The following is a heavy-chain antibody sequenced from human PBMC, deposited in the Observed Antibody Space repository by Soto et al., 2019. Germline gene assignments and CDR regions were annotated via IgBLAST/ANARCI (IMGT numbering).Heavy chain of an antibody. CDR3: ARERVVPAAIPVGYYYYYGMDV. V-gene: IGHV3-30-3*01. J-gene: IGHJ6*01. D-gene: IGHD2-2*02. Sequence: QVQLVESGGGVVQPGRSLRLSCAASGFTFSSYAMHWVRQAPGKGLEWVAVISYDGSNKYYADSVKGRFTISRDNSKNTLYLQMNSLRAEDTAVYYCARERVVPAAIPVGYYYYYGMDVW. CDR1: GFTFSSYA. CDR2: ISYDGSNK.